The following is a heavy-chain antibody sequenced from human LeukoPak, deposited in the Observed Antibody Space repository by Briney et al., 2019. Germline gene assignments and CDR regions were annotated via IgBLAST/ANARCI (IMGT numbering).Heavy chain of an antibody. V-gene: IGHV3-53*01. J-gene: IGHJ6*03. CDR3: ARLAPHYYYYMDV. Sequence: GGSLRLSCAASGFTVSSNYMSWVRQAPGKGLEWVSVIYSGGSTYYADSVKGRFTISRDNSKNTLYLQMNSLRAEDTAVYYCARLAPHYYYYMDVWGKGTTVTVSS. D-gene: IGHD3-3*02. CDR1: GFTVSSNY. CDR2: IYSGGST.